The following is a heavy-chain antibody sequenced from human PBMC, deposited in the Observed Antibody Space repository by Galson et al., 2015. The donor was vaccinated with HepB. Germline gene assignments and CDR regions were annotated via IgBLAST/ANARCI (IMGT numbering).Heavy chain of an antibody. D-gene: IGHD4-17*01. J-gene: IGHJ6*02. CDR3: ARGPYGDYFSYCYCGMDV. V-gene: IGHV1-2*02. CDR2: INPNSGGT. CDR1: GYTFTGYY. Sequence: SVKVSCKASGYTFTGYYMHWVRQAPGQGLEWMGWINPNSGGTNYAQKFQGRVTMTRDTSVSTAYMELSRLRSDDTAMYYCARGPYGDYFSYCYCGMDVWGQGTTVTVSS.